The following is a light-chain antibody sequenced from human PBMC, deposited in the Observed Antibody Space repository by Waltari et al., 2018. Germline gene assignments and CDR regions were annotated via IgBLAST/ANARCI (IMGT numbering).Light chain of an antibody. CDR1: QSISSS. Sequence: EIVLTQSPATLSLSPGERATLSCRASQSISSSLSWYQQKPGQAPRRLIYDASNRATGIPARFSGSGSGTDFTLTISSLEPEDFAVYYCQQRSNWPLFGGGTKVEIK. J-gene: IGKJ4*01. CDR2: DAS. V-gene: IGKV3-11*01. CDR3: QQRSNWPL.